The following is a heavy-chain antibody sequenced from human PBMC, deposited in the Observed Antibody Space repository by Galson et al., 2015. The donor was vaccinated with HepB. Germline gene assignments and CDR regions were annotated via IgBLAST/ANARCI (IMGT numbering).Heavy chain of an antibody. Sequence: SVKVSCKASGYTFTGYYMHWVRQAPGQGLEWMGRINPNSGGTNYAQKFQGRVTMTRDTSTDTAYMELSSLRSEDTAVYYCATSMVGHWGQGTLVTVSS. D-gene: IGHD2-15*01. J-gene: IGHJ4*02. V-gene: IGHV1-2*06. CDR2: INPNSGGT. CDR1: GYTFTGYY. CDR3: ATSMVGH.